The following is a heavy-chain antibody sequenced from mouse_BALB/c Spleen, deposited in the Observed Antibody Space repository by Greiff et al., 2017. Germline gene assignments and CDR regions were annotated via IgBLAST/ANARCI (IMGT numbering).Heavy chain of an antibody. Sequence: EVQLQQSGPELVKPGASVKMSCKASGYTFTSYVMHWVKQKPGQGLEWIGYINPYNGDTFYNQKFKGKATLTVDKSSSTAHMELLSLTSEDSAVYYCGRDGDGYYMDYWGQGTSVTVSS. V-gene: IGHV1-37*01. CDR3: GRDGDGYYMDY. J-gene: IGHJ4*01. CDR2: INPYNGDT. D-gene: IGHD2-3*01. CDR1: GYTFTSYV.